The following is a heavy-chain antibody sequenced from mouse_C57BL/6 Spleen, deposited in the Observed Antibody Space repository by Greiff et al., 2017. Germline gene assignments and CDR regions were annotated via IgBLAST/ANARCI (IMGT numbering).Heavy chain of an antibody. D-gene: IGHD2-1*01. J-gene: IGHJ1*03. CDR3: SRGGNDCAWYFDV. CDR2: INPNNGGT. V-gene: IGHV1-22*01. CDR1: GYTFTDYN. Sequence: EVQLQQSGPELVKPGASVKMSCKASGYTFTDYNMHWVKQSHGQSLEWIGYINPNNGGTRYNQKFKGKATLTVYTSSSTAYMELHSLTSADSAVYYCSRGGNDCAWYFDVWGTGTTVTVSS.